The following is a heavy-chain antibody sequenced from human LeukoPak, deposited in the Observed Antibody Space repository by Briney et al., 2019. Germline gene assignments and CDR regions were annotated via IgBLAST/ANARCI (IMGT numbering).Heavy chain of an antibody. V-gene: IGHV3-33*01. CDR1: GFTFRDYG. D-gene: IGHD3-10*01. J-gene: IGHJ5*02. CDR2: IWNGGGKK. Sequence: QPGGSLRLSCAASGFTFRDYGMHWVRQAPGKGLEWVALIWNGGGKKYYADSVRGRLTISRDSSRNTLYLQMNSLRVEDTAVYYCVRDVYGSGTVGWLDPWGQGILVTVSS. CDR3: VRDVYGSGTVGWLDP.